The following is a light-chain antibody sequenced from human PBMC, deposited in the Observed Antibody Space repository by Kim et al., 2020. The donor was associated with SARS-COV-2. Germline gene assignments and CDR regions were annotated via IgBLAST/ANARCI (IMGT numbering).Light chain of an antibody. CDR1: SIGRRN. V-gene: IGLV3-21*03. Sequence: SYELTQPPSVSVAPGKTATIICGGDSIGRRNVHWYQQKPGQAPVVVVYDNIDRPSGIPERFSGSNSGNTATLTISRVDAGDEADYFCQAWDSGSEHVVFGGGTQLTVL. CDR3: QAWDSGSEHVV. J-gene: IGLJ2*01. CDR2: DNI.